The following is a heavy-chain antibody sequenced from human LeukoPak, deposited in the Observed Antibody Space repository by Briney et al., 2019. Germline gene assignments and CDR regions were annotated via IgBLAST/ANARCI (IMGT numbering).Heavy chain of an antibody. J-gene: IGHJ4*02. CDR3: VERDTSSAFALFDF. V-gene: IGHV3-9*01. Sequence: GRSLRLSCAASGFTFRDFAMHWVRQAPGKGLEWVSGICWDGGTVGYADSVKGRFTISRDNAQKTLYLLMNSLIREDTAFYYSVERDTSSAFALFDFWEQATLATVSS. CDR1: GFTFRDFA. CDR2: ICWDGGTV. D-gene: IGHD6-13*01.